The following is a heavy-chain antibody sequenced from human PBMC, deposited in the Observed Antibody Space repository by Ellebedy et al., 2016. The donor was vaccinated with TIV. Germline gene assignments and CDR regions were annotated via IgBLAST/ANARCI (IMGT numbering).Heavy chain of an antibody. CDR3: AKGSSSGFNYDRVGFEY. CDR1: GFTFSSFA. Sequence: GESLKISCAASGFTFSSFAMHWVRQAPGKGLDWLSVISGGSGSTYHADSVKGRFTIPRDNSKNTLYLQMNRLRTEDTAVYYCAKGSSSGFNYDRVGFEYWGQGTLVTVSS. J-gene: IGHJ4*02. CDR2: ISGGSGST. V-gene: IGHV3-23*01. D-gene: IGHD3-22*01.